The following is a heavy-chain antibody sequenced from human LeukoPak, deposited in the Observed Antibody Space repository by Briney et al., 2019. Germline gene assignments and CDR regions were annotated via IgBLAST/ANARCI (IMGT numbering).Heavy chain of an antibody. Sequence: PGESLKISCKGSGYSFTSYWIGWVRQMPGKGLEWVGIIYPGDSDTRYSPSFQGQVTISADKSISTAYLQWSSLKASDTAMYYCARSHWQQLLHNWFDPWGQGTLVTVSS. CDR1: GYSFTSYW. J-gene: IGHJ5*02. D-gene: IGHD6-13*01. CDR2: IYPGDSDT. CDR3: ARSHWQQLLHNWFDP. V-gene: IGHV5-51*01.